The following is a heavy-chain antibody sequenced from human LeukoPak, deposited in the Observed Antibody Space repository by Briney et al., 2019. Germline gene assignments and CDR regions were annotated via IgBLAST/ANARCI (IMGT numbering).Heavy chain of an antibody. J-gene: IGHJ3*02. CDR3: ARSETDSFDI. CDR1: GYSISSGYY. Sequence: SETLSLTCTVSGYSISSGYYWSWIRQPAGKGLEWIGRIYTSGSTNYNPSLKSRVTMSVDTSKNQFSLKLSSVTAADTAVYYCARSETDSFDIWGQGTMVTVSS. CDR2: IYTSGST. V-gene: IGHV4-4*07.